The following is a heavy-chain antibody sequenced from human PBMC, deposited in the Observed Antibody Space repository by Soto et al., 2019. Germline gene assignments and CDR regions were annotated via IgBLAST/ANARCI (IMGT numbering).Heavy chain of an antibody. CDR1: GFTFTTYA. V-gene: IGHV3-23*01. CDR3: AKASTYEYVWGSFRYYFDH. J-gene: IGHJ4*02. Sequence: PGGSLRLSCAASGFTFTTYAMSWVRQAPGKGLEWVSGISGSGDRTHYADSVKGRFSISRDNSKNTLHLQMNSLRAEDTAVYYCAKASTYEYVWGSFRYYFDHWGQGALVTVS. CDR2: ISGSGDRT. D-gene: IGHD3-16*02.